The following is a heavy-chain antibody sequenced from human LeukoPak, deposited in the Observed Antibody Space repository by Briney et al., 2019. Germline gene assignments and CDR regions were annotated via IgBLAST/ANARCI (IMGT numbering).Heavy chain of an antibody. Sequence: SETLSLTCAVYGGSFSGYYWSWIRQPPGKGLEWIGEINHSGSTNYNPSLKSRVTISVDTSKNQFSLKLSSVTAADTAVYYCAGPLWWLRQWGQGTLVTVSS. CDR3: AGPLWWLRQ. CDR1: GGSFSGYY. D-gene: IGHD5-12*01. V-gene: IGHV4-34*01. CDR2: INHSGST. J-gene: IGHJ4*02.